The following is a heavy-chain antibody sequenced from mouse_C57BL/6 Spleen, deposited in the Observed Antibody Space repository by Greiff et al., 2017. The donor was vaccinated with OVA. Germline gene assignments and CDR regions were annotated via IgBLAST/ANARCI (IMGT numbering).Heavy chain of an antibody. J-gene: IGHJ1*03. Sequence: EVMLVESGEGLVKPGGSLKLSCAASGFTFSSYAMSWVRQTPEKRLEWVAYISSGGDYIYYADTVKGRFTISRDNARNTLYLQMSSLKSEDTAIYYCTRERGGFDVWGTGTTVTVSS. CDR1: GFTFSSYA. CDR2: ISSGGDYI. CDR3: TRERGGFDV. V-gene: IGHV5-9-1*02.